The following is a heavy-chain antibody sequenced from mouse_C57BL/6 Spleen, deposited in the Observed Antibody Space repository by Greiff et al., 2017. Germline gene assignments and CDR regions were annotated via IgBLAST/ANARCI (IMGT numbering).Heavy chain of an antibody. V-gene: IGHV1-72*01. Sequence: QVQLQQPGAELVKPGASVKLSCKASGYTFTSYWMHWVKQRPGRGLEWIGRIDPNSGGTKYNEKFKSKATLTVDKPSSTAYMQLSSLTSEGSAVYYCARYYDYSAWFAYWGQGTLVTVSA. J-gene: IGHJ3*01. CDR2: IDPNSGGT. CDR3: ARYYDYSAWFAY. CDR1: GYTFTSYW. D-gene: IGHD2-4*01.